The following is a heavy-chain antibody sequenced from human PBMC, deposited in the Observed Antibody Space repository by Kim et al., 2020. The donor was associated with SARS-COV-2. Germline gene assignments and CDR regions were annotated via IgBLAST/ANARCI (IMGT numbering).Heavy chain of an antibody. CDR2: YYSGST. V-gene: IGHV4-31*02. Sequence: YYSGSTYYTPSPKSRVTISVDTSKNQFSLKLSSVPAADTAVYYCARYFDYWGQGTLVTVSS. CDR3: ARYFDY. J-gene: IGHJ4*02.